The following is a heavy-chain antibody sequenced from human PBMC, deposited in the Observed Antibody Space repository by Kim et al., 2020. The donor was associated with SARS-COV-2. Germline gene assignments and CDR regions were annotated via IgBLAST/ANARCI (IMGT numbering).Heavy chain of an antibody. CDR1: GFTFTSYA. CDR3: ARSGNEGGYSYGFSYYFDH. Sequence: GGSLRLSCAASGFTFTSYAMHWVRQAPGKGLEWVALISYDEYNIHYADSVKGRFTISRDISKNTLYLQMNSLRAEDTAVYYCARSGNEGGYSYGFSYYFDHWGQGTLVTVSA. J-gene: IGHJ4*02. CDR2: ISYDEYNI. D-gene: IGHD5-18*01. V-gene: IGHV3-30*04.